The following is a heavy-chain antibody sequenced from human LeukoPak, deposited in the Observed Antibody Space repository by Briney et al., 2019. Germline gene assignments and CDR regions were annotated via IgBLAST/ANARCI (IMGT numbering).Heavy chain of an antibody. Sequence: GGSLRLSCAASGFTVSSNYMNWVRQAPGKGLEWVSVIYSSGSTYYADSVKGRFTISRDNSKNTLYLQMNSLRAEDTAVYFCAKDQVVPFDYWGQGTLVTVSS. J-gene: IGHJ4*02. CDR3: AKDQVVPFDY. CDR1: GFTVSSNY. CDR2: IYSSGST. D-gene: IGHD2-2*01. V-gene: IGHV3-66*01.